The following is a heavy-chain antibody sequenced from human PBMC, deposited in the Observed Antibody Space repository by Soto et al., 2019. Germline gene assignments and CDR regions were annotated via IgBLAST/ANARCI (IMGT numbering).Heavy chain of an antibody. CDR3: AKGHCSGGSCYGPFDY. D-gene: IGHD2-15*01. V-gene: IGHV3-9*01. J-gene: IGHJ4*02. CDR1: GFTFDDYA. Sequence: GGSLRVSCAASGFTFDDYAMHWVRQAPGKGLEWVSGISWNSGSIGYADSVKGRFTISRDNAKNSLYLQMNSLRAEDTALYYCAKGHCSGGSCYGPFDYWGQG. CDR2: ISWNSGSI.